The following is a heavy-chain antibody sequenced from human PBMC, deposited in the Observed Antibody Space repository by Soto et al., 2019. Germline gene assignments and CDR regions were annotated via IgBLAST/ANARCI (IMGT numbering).Heavy chain of an antibody. V-gene: IGHV4-61*03. CDR2: IFYTGGA. D-gene: IGHD6-25*01. Sequence: SETLSLTCTVSGGSVSSGTHYWSWIRQPPGKGLEWIGYIFYTGGAKYNPSLKSRVTISVDTSKNHFSLKLSSMTAADTAMYYCERQRPEAHYFDYWGQGTLVTVSS. CDR1: GGSVSSGTHY. CDR3: ERQRPEAHYFDY. J-gene: IGHJ4*02.